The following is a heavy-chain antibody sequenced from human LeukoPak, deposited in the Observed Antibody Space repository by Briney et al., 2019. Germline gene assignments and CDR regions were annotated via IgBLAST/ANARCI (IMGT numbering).Heavy chain of an antibody. Sequence: PGGSLRLSCAASGFTFSSYAIHWVRQGPGKGLEWVAVISFDGNNKYYADSVKGRFTISRDNSKSTLSLQMNSLRPEDTTVYYCARDRGVATMDYWGQGTLVTVSS. V-gene: IGHV3-30*14. CDR1: GFTFSSYA. D-gene: IGHD5-12*01. CDR2: ISFDGNNK. CDR3: ARDRGVATMDY. J-gene: IGHJ4*02.